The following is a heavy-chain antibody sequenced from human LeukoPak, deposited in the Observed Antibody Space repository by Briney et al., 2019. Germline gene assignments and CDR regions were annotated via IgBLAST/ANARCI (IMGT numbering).Heavy chain of an antibody. CDR3: ARVLTDSSGYLPFDY. CDR1: GGSISSYY. Sequence: SETLSLTCTVSGGSISSYYWSWIRQPPRKGLESIGYIYYSGSTNYNPSLKSRVTISVDTSKNQFSLKLSSVTAADTAVYYCARVLTDSSGYLPFDYWGQGTLVTVSS. CDR2: IYYSGST. J-gene: IGHJ4*02. V-gene: IGHV4-59*01. D-gene: IGHD3-22*01.